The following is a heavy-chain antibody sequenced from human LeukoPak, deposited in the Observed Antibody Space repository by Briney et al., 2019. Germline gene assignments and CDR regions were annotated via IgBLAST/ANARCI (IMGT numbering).Heavy chain of an antibody. D-gene: IGHD2-21*02. CDR2: IWTSWNT. Sequence: PAYTLSLTGTCSGCSISRYYWSWIDQPAGNGLDGIGLIWTSWNTNYNASLRRRVTMSRHTAKNQFSVEVRSVHAEDTALYYCTRDNGGDWYAFDIWGQRTVVNVSS. CDR1: GCSISRYY. CDR3: TRDNGGDWYAFDI. V-gene: IGHV4-4*07. J-gene: IGHJ3*02.